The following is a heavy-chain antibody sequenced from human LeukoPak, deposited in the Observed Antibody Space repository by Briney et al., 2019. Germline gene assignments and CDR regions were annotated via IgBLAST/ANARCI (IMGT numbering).Heavy chain of an antibody. V-gene: IGHV1-69*05. D-gene: IGHD3-22*01. CDR1: GGTFSSYA. J-gene: IGHJ4*02. CDR2: IIPIFGTA. Sequence: SVKVSCKASGGTFSSYAISWVRPAPGQGLEWMGGIIPIFGTANYAQKFQGRVTITTDESTSTAYMELSSLRSEDTAVYYCASTRSPPFPGNYYDSSGYAHWGQGTLVTVSS. CDR3: ASTRSPPFPGNYYDSSGYAH.